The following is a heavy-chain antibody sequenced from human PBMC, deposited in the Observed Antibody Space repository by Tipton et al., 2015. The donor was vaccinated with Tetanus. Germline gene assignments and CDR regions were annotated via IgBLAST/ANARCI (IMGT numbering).Heavy chain of an antibody. CDR2: IYHSGST. CDR1: GGSISSYY. V-gene: IGHV4-59*01. D-gene: IGHD2-2*01. Sequence: TLSLTCTVSGGSISSYYWGWIRQPPGKGLEWVGFIYHSGSTNYNPSLKSRTTISVDTSKNQFSLKLSSVTAAYTAVYYCATEVKDCFGTGCYVCWFGPWGQGTLVTVSS. J-gene: IGHJ5*02. CDR3: ATEVKDCFGTGCYVCWFGP.